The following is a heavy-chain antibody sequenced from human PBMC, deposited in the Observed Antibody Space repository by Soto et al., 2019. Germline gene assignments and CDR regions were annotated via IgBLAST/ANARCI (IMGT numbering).Heavy chain of an antibody. J-gene: IGHJ5*02. Sequence: QVQLVQSGAEVKKPGSSVKVSCKASRGTFSSYAISWVRQAPGQGLEWMGGIIPIFGTANYAQKFQGRVTITADESTSTAYMALSSLRSEDTAVYYCARVDSRGRNWFDPWGPGTLVTVSS. D-gene: IGHD6-19*01. V-gene: IGHV1-69*01. CDR3: ARVDSRGRNWFDP. CDR1: RGTFSSYA. CDR2: IIPIFGTA.